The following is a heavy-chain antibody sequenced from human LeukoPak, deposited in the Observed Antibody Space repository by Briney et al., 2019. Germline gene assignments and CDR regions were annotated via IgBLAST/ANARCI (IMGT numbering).Heavy chain of an antibody. CDR2: INAGNGNT. Sequence: ASVKVSCKASGYTFTSYAMHWVRQAPGQRLEWMGWINAGNGNTKYSQKFQGRVTITRDTSASTAYMELSSLRSEDTAVYYCARGGAIMITFGGVAPLDYWGQGTPVTVSS. D-gene: IGHD3-16*01. CDR3: ARGGAIMITFGGVAPLDY. V-gene: IGHV1-3*01. J-gene: IGHJ4*02. CDR1: GYTFTSYA.